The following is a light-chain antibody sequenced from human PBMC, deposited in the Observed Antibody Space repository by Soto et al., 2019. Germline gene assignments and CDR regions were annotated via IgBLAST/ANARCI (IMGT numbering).Light chain of an antibody. J-gene: IGKJ1*01. Sequence: DIQMTQSPSTLSASVGDRVTITCRASQSITLWLAWYQQKPGQAPNLLIYKASILESGVPSRFSGSGSGTEFTLTINSLQPDDFAVYYCQQYSSYSWTFGQGTKVEIK. CDR3: QQYSSYSWT. V-gene: IGKV1-5*03. CDR2: KAS. CDR1: QSITLW.